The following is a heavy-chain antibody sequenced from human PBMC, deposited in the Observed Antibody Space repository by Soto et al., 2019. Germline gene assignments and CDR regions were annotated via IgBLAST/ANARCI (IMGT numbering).Heavy chain of an antibody. V-gene: IGHV4-30-4*01. CDR3: ASEEAARIARWFDP. Sequence: KTSETLSLTCTVSGGSINTINNYWSWIRQPPGKGLEWIGFISYSGSTYYNPSLMSRLTISLATSTNRFSLKMTSVTASDTAVYYCASEEAARIARWFDPWGQGTLVTVSS. CDR2: ISYSGST. CDR1: GGSINTINNY. D-gene: IGHD6-6*01. J-gene: IGHJ5*02.